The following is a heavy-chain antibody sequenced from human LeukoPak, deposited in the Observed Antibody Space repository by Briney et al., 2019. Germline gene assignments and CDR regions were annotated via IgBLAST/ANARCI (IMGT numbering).Heavy chain of an antibody. CDR2: IWYDGSYK. CDR3: AREYYVSSDYPRQHYFDC. J-gene: IGHJ4*02. V-gene: IGHV3-33*01. Sequence: PGGSLRLSCAASGFTFITYGMHWVRQAPGKGLEWVALIWYDGSYKYYADSVKGRFTISRDNSKNTLYLQMNSLRAEDTAVYYCAREYYVSSDYPRQHYFDCWGQGTLVTVSS. D-gene: IGHD3-22*01. CDR1: GFTFITYG.